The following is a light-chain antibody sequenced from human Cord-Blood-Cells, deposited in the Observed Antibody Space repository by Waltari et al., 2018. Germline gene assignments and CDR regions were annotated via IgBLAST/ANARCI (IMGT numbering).Light chain of an antibody. V-gene: IGLV1-40*01. CDR1: SSNIGAGYD. Sequence: QSVLTQSPSVSGAPGQRVTISCTGSSSNIGAGYDVHWYQQLPGKAPKLLIYGNNNRPSGVPDRFSGSKSGTSASLAITGLQAEDEADYYCQSYDSSLSGYVFGGGTKLTVL. CDR3: QSYDSSLSGYV. J-gene: IGLJ3*02. CDR2: GNN.